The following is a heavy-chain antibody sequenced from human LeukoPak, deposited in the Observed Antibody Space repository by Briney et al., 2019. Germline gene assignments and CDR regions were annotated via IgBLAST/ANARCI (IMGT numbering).Heavy chain of an antibody. D-gene: IGHD3-3*01. CDR2: IYYSGST. V-gene: IGHV4-59*12. J-gene: IGHJ6*03. Sequence: SETLSLTCTVSGGSISSYYWSWIRQPPGKGLEWIGYIYYSGSTNYNPSLKSRVTISVDTSKNQFSLKLSSVTAADTAVYYCAREGTLLRFLEWSSSMDIWGKGTTVTVSS. CDR3: AREGTLLRFLEWSSSMDI. CDR1: GGSISSYY.